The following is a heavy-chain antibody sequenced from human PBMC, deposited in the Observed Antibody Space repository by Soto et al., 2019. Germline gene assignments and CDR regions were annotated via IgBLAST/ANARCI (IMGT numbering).Heavy chain of an antibody. Sequence: SETLSLTCTVSGGSISSYYWSWIRQPPGKGLEWIGYIYYSGSTNYNPSLKSRVTISVDTSKNQFSLKLSSVTAADTAVYYCARDREDNQSKYRAWFDPWGQGTLVTVSS. CDR2: IYYSGST. CDR1: GGSISSYY. CDR3: ARDREDNQSKYRAWFDP. V-gene: IGHV4-59*01. D-gene: IGHD2-15*01. J-gene: IGHJ5*02.